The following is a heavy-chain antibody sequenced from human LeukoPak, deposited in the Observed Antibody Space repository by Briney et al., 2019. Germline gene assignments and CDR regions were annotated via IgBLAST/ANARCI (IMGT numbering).Heavy chain of an antibody. V-gene: IGHV3-30*18. Sequence: PGRSLRLSCAASGFTFSSYGMHWVGQAPGKGLEWVAVISYDGGNKYYADSVKGRFTISRDNSKNTLYLQMNSLRADDTAVYYCANDFSSSGYYFDYWGQGTLVTVSS. J-gene: IGHJ4*02. CDR3: ANDFSSSGYYFDY. CDR2: ISYDGGNK. CDR1: GFTFSSYG. D-gene: IGHD3-22*01.